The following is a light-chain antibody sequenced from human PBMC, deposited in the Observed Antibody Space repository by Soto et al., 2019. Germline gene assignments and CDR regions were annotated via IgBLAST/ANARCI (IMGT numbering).Light chain of an antibody. Sequence: EIVLTQSPATLSLSPGERATLSCRASQSVSSYLAWYQQKPGQAPRLLIYDASNRATGIPARFSGSGSGTDFTLTISSLEPEDFAVYFCQHRSDWPPDFGPGTKVDIK. CDR3: QHRSDWPPD. J-gene: IGKJ3*01. V-gene: IGKV3-11*01. CDR2: DAS. CDR1: QSVSSY.